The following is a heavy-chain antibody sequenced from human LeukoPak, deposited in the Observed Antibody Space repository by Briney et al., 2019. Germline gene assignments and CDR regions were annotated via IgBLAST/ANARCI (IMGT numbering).Heavy chain of an antibody. CDR3: ARGRSLYGYNYFNYYYYMDV. Sequence: PSETLSLTCAVYGGSFSGYYWSWIRQPPGKGLEWIGEINHSGSTNYNPSLKSRVTISVDTSKNQFPLKLSSVTAADTAVYYRARGRSLYGYNYFNYYYYMDVWGKGTTVTVSS. D-gene: IGHD5-24*01. V-gene: IGHV4-34*01. J-gene: IGHJ6*03. CDR2: INHSGST. CDR1: GGSFSGYY.